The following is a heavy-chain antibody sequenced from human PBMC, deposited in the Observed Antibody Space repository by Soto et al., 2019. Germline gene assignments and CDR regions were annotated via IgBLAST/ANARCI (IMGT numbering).Heavy chain of an antibody. CDR1: GVTFSTNS. V-gene: IGHV3-23*01. J-gene: IGHJ5*02. Sequence: EVQLLESGGGLVQPGGSLRLSCAASGVTFSTNSITWVRQAPGKGLEWVCGISGGGDSTHYADSVKGRFTISRDNSKNMVYLQMNSLTADDTAVYFCSKWDGYGDQWGQGTLVTVSS. D-gene: IGHD5-12*01. CDR3: SKWDGYGDQ. CDR2: ISGGGDST.